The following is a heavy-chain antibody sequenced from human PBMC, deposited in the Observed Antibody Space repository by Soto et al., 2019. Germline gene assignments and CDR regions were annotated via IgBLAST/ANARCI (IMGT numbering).Heavy chain of an antibody. J-gene: IGHJ4*02. CDR3: ARFYYDSSGSSFDY. V-gene: IGHV1-18*04. CDR1: GYTFTSYG. Sequence: ASVKVSCKASGYTFTSYGISWVRQASGQGLEWMGWISAYNGNTNYAQKLQGRVTMTTDTSTSTAHMELRSLRSDDTAVYYCARFYYDSSGSSFDYWGQGTLVTVSS. D-gene: IGHD3-22*01. CDR2: ISAYNGNT.